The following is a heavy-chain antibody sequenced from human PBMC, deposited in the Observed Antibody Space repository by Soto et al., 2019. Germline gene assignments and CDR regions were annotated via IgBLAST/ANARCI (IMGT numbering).Heavy chain of an antibody. D-gene: IGHD3-16*01. Sequence: QVQLQESGPGLVKPSQTLSLTCTVSGGSTSSSGHYWSWIRQHPGKGLEWIGYIYYRGTTYYNPSLKSRISISIGTSKNQFSLKVSSVTAADTAVYYCARAFGAAGEFDYWGQGTRVTVSS. J-gene: IGHJ4*02. CDR3: ARAFGAAGEFDY. CDR2: IYYRGTT. CDR1: GGSTSSSGHY. V-gene: IGHV4-31*03.